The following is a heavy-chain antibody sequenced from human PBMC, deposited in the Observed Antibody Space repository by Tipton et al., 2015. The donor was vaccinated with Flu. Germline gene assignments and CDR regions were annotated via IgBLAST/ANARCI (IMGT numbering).Heavy chain of an antibody. V-gene: IGHV1-18*01. CDR3: ARDRGGAYFSGGILDI. D-gene: IGHD1-26*01. CDR1: GYPFNSYG. J-gene: IGHJ3*02. CDR2: VSGYNGKT. Sequence: QVQLVQSGAEVKEPGASVKVSCETSGYPFNSYGVSWLRQAPGQGLEWMGWVSGYNGKTNYAQNFQGRVTMTADTSTNIVYMELRSLKSADTSVYYCARDRGGAYFSGGILDIWGQGTLVTVSP.